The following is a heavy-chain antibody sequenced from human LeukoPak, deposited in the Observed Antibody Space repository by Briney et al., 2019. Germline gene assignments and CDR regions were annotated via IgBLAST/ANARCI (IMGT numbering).Heavy chain of an antibody. V-gene: IGHV4-30-2*01. J-gene: IGHJ4*02. D-gene: IGHD6-25*01. CDR3: ARVGYSSGSDY. Sequence: SQTLSLTCAVSGCSISSGGYSWSWIRQPPGKSLEWIGYIYHSGSTYYNPSLKSRVTISVDRSKNQFSLKLSSVTAADTAVYYCARVGYSSGSDYWGQGTLVTVSS. CDR2: IYHSGST. CDR1: GCSISSGGYS.